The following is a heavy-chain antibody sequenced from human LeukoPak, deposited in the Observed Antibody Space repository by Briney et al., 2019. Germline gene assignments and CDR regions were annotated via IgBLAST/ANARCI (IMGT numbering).Heavy chain of an antibody. Sequence: ASVKVSCKASGYTFTGYYVHWVRQAPGQGLEWMGWINPNSGGTNYAQKFQGRVTMTRDTSISTAYMELSRLRSDDTAVYYCARGRTVVTTGAWFDPWGQGTLVTVSS. CDR1: GYTFTGYY. J-gene: IGHJ5*02. D-gene: IGHD4-23*01. CDR3: ARGRTVVTTGAWFDP. V-gene: IGHV1-2*02. CDR2: INPNSGGT.